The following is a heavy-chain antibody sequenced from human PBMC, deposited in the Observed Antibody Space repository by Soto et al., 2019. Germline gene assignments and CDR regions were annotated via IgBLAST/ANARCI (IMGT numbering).Heavy chain of an antibody. V-gene: IGHV3-13*01. Sequence: EVVLVESGGGLVQPGGSLRLSCAASGFSFSSHDMHWVRQATGKGLEWVSGVSTDGDTYYSGYVKSRFTVSRENARNSCYLQMNSLRAGDTPVYYCTRMFCSGGSCPGIGFDYWGRGTLVTVSS. J-gene: IGHJ4*02. CDR3: TRMFCSGGSCPGIGFDY. CDR1: GFSFSSHD. D-gene: IGHD2-15*01. CDR2: VSTDGDT.